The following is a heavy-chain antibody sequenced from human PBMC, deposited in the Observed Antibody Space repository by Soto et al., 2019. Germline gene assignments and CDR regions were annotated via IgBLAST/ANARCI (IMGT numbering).Heavy chain of an antibody. Sequence: QVQLVESGGGVVQPGRSLRLSCAASGFTFRNYAMHWVRQAPGKGLECVAVISYDGSNKFYREYVKGRFTISRDNSKNTLYLQINSLRYEDTAVYYCARGDREDIAVVVGVRPGEYGVDVWGQGTRVTVSS. D-gene: IGHD2-15*01. V-gene: IGHV3-30-3*01. CDR1: GFTFRNYA. J-gene: IGHJ6*02. CDR3: ARGDREDIAVVVGVRPGEYGVDV. CDR2: ISYDGSNK.